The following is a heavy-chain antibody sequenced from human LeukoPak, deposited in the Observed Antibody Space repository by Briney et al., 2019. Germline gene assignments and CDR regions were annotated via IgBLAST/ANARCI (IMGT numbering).Heavy chain of an antibody. Sequence: SETLSLTCAVYGGSFSGYYWSWIRQPPGKGLEWIGEINHSGSTNYNPSLKSRVTISVDTSKNQFSLKLSSVTAADTAVYYCAPSSTVPTLFAYWGQGTLVTVSS. CDR1: GGSFSGYY. CDR2: INHSGST. CDR3: APSSTVPTLFAY. J-gene: IGHJ4*02. V-gene: IGHV4-34*01. D-gene: IGHD4-11*01.